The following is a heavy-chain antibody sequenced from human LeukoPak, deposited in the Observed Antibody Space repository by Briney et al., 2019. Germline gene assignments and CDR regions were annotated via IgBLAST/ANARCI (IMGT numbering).Heavy chain of an antibody. Sequence: GGSLRLSCAASGFTVSSNYTSWVRQAPGKGLEWVSVIYSGGSTYYADSVKGRFTISRDNSKNTLYLQLNSLRGEDTAVYYCASQTTVKYYFDYWGQGTLVTVSS. D-gene: IGHD4-17*01. CDR2: IYSGGST. CDR1: GFTVSSNY. CDR3: ASQTTVKYYFDY. J-gene: IGHJ4*02. V-gene: IGHV3-53*01.